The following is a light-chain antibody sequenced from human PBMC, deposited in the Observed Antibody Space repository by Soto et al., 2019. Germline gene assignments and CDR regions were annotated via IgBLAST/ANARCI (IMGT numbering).Light chain of an antibody. V-gene: IGKV1-6*01. J-gene: IGKJ5*01. CDR2: GAS. CDR3: QHYNSYAIT. CDR1: QGIRTD. Sequence: AVQLTQSPSSLSASVGDRVTITCRASQGIRTDLGWYQQSPGKAPKVLIVGASTLQSGVPSRFSGSGSGTDFTLTISSLQPEDSATYYCQHYNSYAITFGQGTRLEIK.